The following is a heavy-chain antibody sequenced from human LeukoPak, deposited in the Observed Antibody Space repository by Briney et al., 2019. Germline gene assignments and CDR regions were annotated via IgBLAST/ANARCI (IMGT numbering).Heavy chain of an antibody. CDR3: AKESIVGVPG. D-gene: IGHD1-26*01. CDR1: GFTFDDYA. Sequence: GGSLRLSCAASGFTFDDYAMHWVRQAPGKGLEWVSGITWNSNSIGYADSVKGRFTISRDNAKSFLYLQMTSLRPEDTAFYYCAKESIVGVPGWGQGTLVTVSS. V-gene: IGHV3-9*01. CDR2: ITWNSNSI. J-gene: IGHJ4*02.